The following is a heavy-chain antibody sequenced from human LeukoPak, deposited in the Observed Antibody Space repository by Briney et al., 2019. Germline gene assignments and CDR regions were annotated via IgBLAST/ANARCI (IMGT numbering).Heavy chain of an antibody. Sequence: GSLRLSCAASGFTFSSYSMNWVRQAPGKGLEWVSYISSSSSTIYYADSVKGRFTISRDNAMNSLYLQMNSLRAEDTAVYYSARDVSGPFDYWGQGTLVTVSS. V-gene: IGHV3-48*01. CDR2: ISSSSSTI. CDR3: ARDVSGPFDY. D-gene: IGHD6-19*01. J-gene: IGHJ4*02. CDR1: GFTFSSYS.